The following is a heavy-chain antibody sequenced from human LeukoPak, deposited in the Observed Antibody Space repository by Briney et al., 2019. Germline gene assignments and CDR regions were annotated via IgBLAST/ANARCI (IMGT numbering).Heavy chain of an antibody. D-gene: IGHD2-21*01. V-gene: IGHV3-30-3*01. CDR2: TSSDLNVK. CDR1: GFTFRNYV. J-gene: IGHJ4*02. CDR3: ARDTYSRY. Sequence: GGSLRLSCAASGFTFRNYVIHWVRQAPGKGLEWVAVTSSDLNVKLYADSVKGRFTISRDNSRSTLYLQMNSLRPEDTAVYYCARDTYSRYWGQGTLVTVSS.